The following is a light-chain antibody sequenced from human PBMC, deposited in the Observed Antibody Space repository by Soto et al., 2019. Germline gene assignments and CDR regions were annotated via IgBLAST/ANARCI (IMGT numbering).Light chain of an antibody. CDR3: QQRGNWPPT. V-gene: IGKV3-11*01. J-gene: IGKJ4*01. CDR2: DAS. CDR1: QSISSY. Sequence: EIVLTQSLATLSLSPGESATLSCRASQSISSYLAWYQQKPGQAPRLLVYDASNRATAIPARFSGSGSGTDFTLTISSLEPEDFAVYFCQQRGNWPPTFGGGTKVEIK.